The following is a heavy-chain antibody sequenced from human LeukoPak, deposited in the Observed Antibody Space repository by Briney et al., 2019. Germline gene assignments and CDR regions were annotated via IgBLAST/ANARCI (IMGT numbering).Heavy chain of an antibody. V-gene: IGHV3-30*03. CDR3: ARAQSWYGSFDS. Sequence: PGGSLRLSCAASGFTFSSYGMHWVRQAPGKGLEWVAVISYDGSNKYYADSVKGRSTISRDNSKNTLYLQMNSLRAEDTAVYYCARAQSWYGSFDSWGQGTLVTVSS. CDR2: ISYDGSNK. J-gene: IGHJ4*02. D-gene: IGHD1-14*01. CDR1: GFTFSSYG.